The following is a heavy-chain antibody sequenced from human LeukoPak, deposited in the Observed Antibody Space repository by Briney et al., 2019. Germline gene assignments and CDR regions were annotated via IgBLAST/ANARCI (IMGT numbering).Heavy chain of an antibody. D-gene: IGHD7-27*01. CDR3: AKDGGLWVSAHWGDS. V-gene: IGHV3-23*01. CDR2: ITTSDGNT. J-gene: IGHJ4*02. CDR1: GFTFGSYT. Sequence: GGSLRLSCAASGFTFGSYTMSWVRQAPGKGLEWVSTITTSDGNTYYADSVKGRFTVSRDNSKNTLFLQMNSLRAEDTAVYYCAKDGGLWVSAHWGDSWGRGTLVTVSS.